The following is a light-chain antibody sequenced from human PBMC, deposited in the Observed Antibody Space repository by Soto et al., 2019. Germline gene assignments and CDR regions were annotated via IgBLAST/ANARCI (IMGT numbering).Light chain of an antibody. CDR1: NSDIGGYNY. CDR2: EVR. J-gene: IGLJ2*01. CDR3: SSYTISTTLV. V-gene: IGLV2-14*01. Sequence: QSVLTQPASVSGSPGQSITISCTGSNSDIGGYNYVSWYQQHPGKAPKLMIYEVRNRPSGVSNRFSGSKSGNTASLTISGLQAEDEADYYCSSYTISTTLVFGGGTQLTVL.